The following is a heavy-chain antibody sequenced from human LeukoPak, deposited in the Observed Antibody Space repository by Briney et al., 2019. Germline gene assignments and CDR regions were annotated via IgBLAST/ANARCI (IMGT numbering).Heavy chain of an antibody. CDR2: VYSDGR. CDR1: GGSISSYY. Sequence: PSETLSLTCTVSGGSISSYYWSWVRQPAGKGLEWIGRVYSDGRNYNPSLESRVTMSVDIPKNYFSLKLNSVTAADTAVYYCARGIYGDYGLGYWGQGILVTVSS. D-gene: IGHD4-17*01. CDR3: ARGIYGDYGLGY. J-gene: IGHJ4*02. V-gene: IGHV4-4*07.